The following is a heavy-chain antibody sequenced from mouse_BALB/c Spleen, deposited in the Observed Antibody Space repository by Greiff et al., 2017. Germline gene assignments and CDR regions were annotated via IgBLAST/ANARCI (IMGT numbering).Heavy chain of an antibody. J-gene: IGHJ3*01. D-gene: IGHD2-2*01. V-gene: IGHV2-6-7*01. CDR3: AREGRGGYGVWFAY. CDR1: GFSLTGYG. CDR2: IWGDGST. Sequence: VQLVESGPGLVAPSQSLSITCTVSGFSLTGYGVNWVRQPPGKGLEWLGMIWGDGSTDYNSALKSRLSISKDNSKRQVFLKMNSLQTDDTARYYCAREGRGGYGVWFAYWGRGTLVTVSA.